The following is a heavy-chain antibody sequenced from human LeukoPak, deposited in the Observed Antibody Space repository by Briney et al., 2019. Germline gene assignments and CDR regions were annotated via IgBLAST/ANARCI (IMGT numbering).Heavy chain of an antibody. CDR2: IYYSGST. CDR3: ARDAGIGYFDY. J-gene: IGHJ4*02. D-gene: IGHD6-13*01. CDR1: GGSISSYY. V-gene: IGHV4-59*01. Sequence: SETLSLTCTVSGGSISSYYWSWIRQPPGKGLEWIGYIYYSGSTNYNPSLKSRVTISVDTSKNQFSLKLSPVTAADTAVYYCARDAGIGYFDYWGQGTLVTVSS.